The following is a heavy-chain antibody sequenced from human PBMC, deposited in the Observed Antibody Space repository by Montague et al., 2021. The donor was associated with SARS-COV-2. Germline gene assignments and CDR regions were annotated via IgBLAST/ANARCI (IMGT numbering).Heavy chain of an antibody. Sequence: SLRLSCPASGFTFDDYAMHWVRQAPGKGLEWVSGISWNSDSIDYADSVKGRFTISRDNAKNSLYLQMNSLRAEDTAFYYCSRGETGYRTSWPDYWGQGTLVTGSS. V-gene: IGHV3-9*01. D-gene: IGHD6-13*01. J-gene: IGHJ4*02. CDR2: ISWNSDSI. CDR3: SRGETGYRTSWPDY. CDR1: GFTFDDYA.